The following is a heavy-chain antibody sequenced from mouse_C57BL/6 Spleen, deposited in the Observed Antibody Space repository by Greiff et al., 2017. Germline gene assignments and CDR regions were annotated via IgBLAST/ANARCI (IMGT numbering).Heavy chain of an antibody. CDR1: GYAFSSSW. CDR3: ASYDGLPY. J-gene: IGHJ2*01. V-gene: IGHV1-82*01. Sequence: QVQLQQSGPELVKPGASVKISCKASGYAFSSSWMNWVKQRPGKGLEWIGRIYPGDGDTNYNGKFKGKATLTADKASSTAYMQLSSLTSEDSAVYFCASYDGLPYWGQGTTLTVSS. CDR2: IYPGDGDT. D-gene: IGHD2-3*01.